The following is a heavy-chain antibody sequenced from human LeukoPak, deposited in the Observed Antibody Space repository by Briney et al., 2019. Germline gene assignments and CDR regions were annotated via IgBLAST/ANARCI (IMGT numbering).Heavy chain of an antibody. CDR1: GFTFSSYS. V-gene: IGHV3-66*01. CDR3: ARDRDAHFDY. J-gene: IGHJ4*02. D-gene: IGHD3-10*01. Sequence: GGSLRLSCAASGFTFSSYSMNWVRQAPGKGLEWVSVIYSGGSTYYADSVKGRFTISRDNSKNTLYLQMNSLRAEDTAVYYCARDRDAHFDYWGQGTLVTVSP. CDR2: IYSGGST.